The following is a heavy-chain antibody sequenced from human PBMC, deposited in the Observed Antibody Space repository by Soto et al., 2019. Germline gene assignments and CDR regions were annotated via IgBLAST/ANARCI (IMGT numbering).Heavy chain of an antibody. V-gene: IGHV3-23*01. D-gene: IGHD3-10*01. CDR1: GFPFSSYA. J-gene: IGHJ4*02. CDR3: APRASGTYYPPSYYFDY. Sequence: GGSLSLSCAASGFPFSSYAMSWVRPAPGKGLEWVSAISGSGGSTYYADSVKGRFTISRDNSKNTLFLQMNSLRAEDTAVYYCAPRASGTYYPPSYYFDYWGQGARVT. CDR2: ISGSGGST.